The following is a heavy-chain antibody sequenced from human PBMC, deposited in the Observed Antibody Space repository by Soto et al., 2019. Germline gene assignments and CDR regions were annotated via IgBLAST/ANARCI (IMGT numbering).Heavy chain of an antibody. D-gene: IGHD2-15*01. J-gene: IGHJ6*03. CDR1: GGSISSYD. Sequence: SETLSLTCTVSGGSISSYDWRCILQPPRKGLEWIGYIYYSGSTNYNPSLKSRVTISVDTSKNQFSLKLSSVTAADTAFYFCARGYCSGGTCYLGYYYMDVWGKGTTVTVSS. CDR3: ARGYCSGGTCYLGYYYMDV. V-gene: IGHV4-59*01. CDR2: IYYSGST.